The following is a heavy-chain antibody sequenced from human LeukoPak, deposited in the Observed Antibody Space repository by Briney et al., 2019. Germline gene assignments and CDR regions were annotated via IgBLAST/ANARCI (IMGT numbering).Heavy chain of an antibody. Sequence: GGSLRLSCAASGFTFSSYSMNRVRQAPGKGLEWVSSISSSSSYIYYADSVKGRFTISRDNAKNSLYLQMNSLRAEDTAVYYCARDGQQGNYFDYWGQGTLVTVSS. CDR1: GFTFSSYS. J-gene: IGHJ4*02. V-gene: IGHV3-21*01. CDR2: ISSSSSYI. CDR3: ARDGQQGNYFDY. D-gene: IGHD2-2*01.